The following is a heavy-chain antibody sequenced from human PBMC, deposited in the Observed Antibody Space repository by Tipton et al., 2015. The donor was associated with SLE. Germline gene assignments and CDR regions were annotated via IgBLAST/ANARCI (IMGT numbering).Heavy chain of an antibody. CDR1: GFTFSSYS. CDR3: ARVYSSNWYDYYYMDV. D-gene: IGHD6-13*01. V-gene: IGHV3-21*01. J-gene: IGHJ6*03. CDR2: ITSSSSYI. Sequence: GSLRLSCAASGFTFSSYSMNWVRQAPGKGLEWVSSITSSSSYIYYADSVKGRFTISRDNAKNSLYLQMNGLRAEDTAVYYCARVYSSNWYDYYYMDVWGKGTTVTVSS.